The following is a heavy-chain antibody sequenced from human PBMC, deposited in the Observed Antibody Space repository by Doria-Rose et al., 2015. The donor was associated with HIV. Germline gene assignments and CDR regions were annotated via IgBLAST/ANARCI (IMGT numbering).Heavy chain of an antibody. CDR2: IFSDDER. CDR3: ARIKSSRWYHKYYFDF. D-gene: IGHD6-13*01. J-gene: IGHJ4*02. Sequence: QESGPVLVKPTETLTLTCTVSGVSLSSPGMGVSWIRQPPGKALEWLANIFSDDERSYKASLKSRLTISRSTSNSQVLLTMTDMDPVDTATYYCARIKSSRWYHKYYFDFWGQGTLVIVSA. V-gene: IGHV2-26*01. CDR1: GVSLSSPGMG.